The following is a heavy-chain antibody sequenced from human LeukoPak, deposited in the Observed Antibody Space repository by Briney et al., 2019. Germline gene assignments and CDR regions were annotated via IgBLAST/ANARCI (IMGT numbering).Heavy chain of an antibody. Sequence: GGSLRLSCAASGFTFSSYEMNWVRQAPGKGLERVSYISSSGSTIYYADSVKGRFTISRDNAKNSLYLQMNSLRAEDTAVYYCARGSGPPGVTSFDCWGQGTLVTVSS. D-gene: IGHD3-16*01. CDR2: ISSSGSTI. CDR3: ARGSGPPGVTSFDC. J-gene: IGHJ4*02. V-gene: IGHV3-48*03. CDR1: GFTFSSYE.